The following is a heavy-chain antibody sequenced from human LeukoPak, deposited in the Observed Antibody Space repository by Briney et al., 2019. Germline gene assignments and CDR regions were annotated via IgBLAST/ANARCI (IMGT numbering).Heavy chain of an antibody. CDR3: ARGVAAPGTGGLSWFDP. V-gene: IGHV4-61*01. Sequence: PSETLSLTCSVSGASISRNTYYWSWIRQPPGKGLEWIGYIYSSGSTNYNPSLKSRVTISLDTSKNQFSLKLSFVTAADTAVYYCARGVAAPGTGGLSWFDPWGQGTLVTVSS. CDR1: GASISRNTYY. CDR2: IYSSGST. D-gene: IGHD6-13*01. J-gene: IGHJ5*02.